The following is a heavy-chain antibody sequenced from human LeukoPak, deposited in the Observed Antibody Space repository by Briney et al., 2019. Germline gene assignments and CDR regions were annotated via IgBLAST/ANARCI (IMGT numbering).Heavy chain of an antibody. V-gene: IGHV4-30-4*01. CDR2: NYYSGST. CDR1: GGSISSGDYY. CDR3: ALGEPPDYYGMDV. J-gene: IGHJ6*04. Sequence: SETLSLTCTVSGGSISSGDYYWSWIRQPPGKGLEWIGYNYYSGSTYYNPSLKSRVTISVDTSKNQFSLKLSSVTAADTAVYYCALGEPPDYYGMDVWGKGTTVTVSS. D-gene: IGHD3-10*01.